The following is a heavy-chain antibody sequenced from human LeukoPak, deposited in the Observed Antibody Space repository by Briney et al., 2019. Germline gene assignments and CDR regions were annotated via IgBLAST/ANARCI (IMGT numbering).Heavy chain of an antibody. CDR2: ISSSSSTI. D-gene: IGHD4-11*01. V-gene: IGHV3-48*04. J-gene: IGHJ5*02. CDR1: GFTFSSYS. Sequence: PGGSLRLSCAASGFTFSSYSMNWVRQAPGKGLEWVSYISSSSSTIYYADSVKGRFTISRDNAKNSLYLQMNSLRAEDTAVYYCARGIADYMNWFDPWGQGTLVTVSS. CDR3: ARGIADYMNWFDP.